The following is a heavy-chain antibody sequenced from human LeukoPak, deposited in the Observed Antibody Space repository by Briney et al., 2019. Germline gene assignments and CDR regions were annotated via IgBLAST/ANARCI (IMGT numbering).Heavy chain of an antibody. CDR1: VGSISNGGYY. V-gene: IGHV4-31*03. J-gene: IGHJ6*03. D-gene: IGHD4-17*01. CDR3: ARVDGDYGDYYYYMDV. CDR2: IYYSGST. Sequence: PSETLSLTCTFSVGSISNGGYYWSWIRQHPGKGLEWIGYIYYSGSTYYNPSLNSRVTISVDTSENQFSLKLSSVTAADTAVYYCARVDGDYGDYYYYMDVWGKGTTVTVSS.